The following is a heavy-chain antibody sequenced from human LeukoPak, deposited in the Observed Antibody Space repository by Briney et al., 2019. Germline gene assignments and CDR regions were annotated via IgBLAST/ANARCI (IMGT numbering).Heavy chain of an antibody. J-gene: IGHJ4*02. CDR1: GGSFSGYY. D-gene: IGHD3-10*01. CDR3: ARVPRGDYVDY. Sequence: SETLSLTCAVYGGSFSGYYWSWIRQPPGKGLEWIGEINHSGSTNYNPSLKSRVTISEDTSKNQFSLKLSSVTAADTAVYYCARVPRGDYVDYWGQGTLVTVSS. V-gene: IGHV4-34*01. CDR2: INHSGST.